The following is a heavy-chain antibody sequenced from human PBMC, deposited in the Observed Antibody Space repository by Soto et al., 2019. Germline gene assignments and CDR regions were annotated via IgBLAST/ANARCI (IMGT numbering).Heavy chain of an antibody. J-gene: IGHJ5*02. D-gene: IGHD5-18*01. CDR2: MNPGSGDT. CDR3: ARMASFGSLNWFDP. CDR1: GYTFTNNG. V-gene: IGHV1-8*01. Sequence: SVKVSCKASGYTFTNNGVTWVRQATGQGLEWMGWMNPGSGDTGYAQKFQGRVTMTRNISIATAYMELSSLRSEDTAIYYCARMASFGSLNWFDPWGQGTLVTVSS.